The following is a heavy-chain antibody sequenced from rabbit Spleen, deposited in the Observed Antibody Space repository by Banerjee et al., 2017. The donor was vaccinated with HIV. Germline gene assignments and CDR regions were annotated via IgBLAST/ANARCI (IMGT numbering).Heavy chain of an antibody. J-gene: IGHJ6*01. CDR2: IATGSSGNT. CDR3: ARDTSSSFSSYGMDL. V-gene: IGHV1S45*01. Sequence: QEQLVESGGGLVKPEGSLTLTCKASGVSFSSYYMCWVRQAPGKGLEWIACIATGSSGNTYYASWAKGRFTISKTSSTTVTLQMTSLTAADTATYFCARDTSSSFSSYGMDLWGPGTLVTVS. CDR1: GVSFSSYY. D-gene: IGHD1-1*01.